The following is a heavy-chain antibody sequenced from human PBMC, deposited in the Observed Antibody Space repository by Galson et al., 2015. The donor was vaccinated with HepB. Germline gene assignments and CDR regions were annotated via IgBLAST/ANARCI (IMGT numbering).Heavy chain of an antibody. J-gene: IGHJ4*02. D-gene: IGHD2-2*03. Sequence: SPRLSCAASGFTFSTFAMGWVRQAPGKGLEWVATLRNDGVTTHIADSVRGRFTISRDNSKNTLFLQMNSLGVEDTALYYCAKFRGMDIGEYHFDHWGQGTLVTVSS. CDR2: LRNDGVTT. V-gene: IGHV3-23*01. CDR1: GFTFSTFA. CDR3: AKFRGMDIGEYHFDH.